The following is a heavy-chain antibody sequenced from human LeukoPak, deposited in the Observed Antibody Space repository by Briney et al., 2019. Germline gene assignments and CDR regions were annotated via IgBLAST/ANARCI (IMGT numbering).Heavy chain of an antibody. Sequence: QPGGSLRLSCAASGFTFSSYWMSWVRQAPGKGLEWVANIKQDGSEKYYVDSVKGRFTISRDNAKNSLYLQMNSLRAEDTAVYYCARLLPGNRKPIFDYWGQGTLVTVSS. CDR2: IKQDGSEK. J-gene: IGHJ4*02. CDR3: ARLLPGNRKPIFDY. V-gene: IGHV3-7*04. CDR1: GFTFSSYW. D-gene: IGHD1-14*01.